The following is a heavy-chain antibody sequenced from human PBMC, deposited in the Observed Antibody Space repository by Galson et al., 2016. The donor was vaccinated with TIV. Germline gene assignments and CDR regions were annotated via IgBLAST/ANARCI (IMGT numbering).Heavy chain of an antibody. CDR2: ISGSGETT. J-gene: IGHJ5*01. CDR1: GFTFSDYA. V-gene: IGHV3-23*01. D-gene: IGHD3-10*01. Sequence: SLRLSCAASGFTFSDYALDWVRQAPGKGLEWVAVISGSGETTYYADSVKGRLTISRDNSKNALYLQMTNLRVEDTAVYYCATVGRAYGNSFDSWGQGTLVTVSS. CDR3: ATVGRAYGNSFDS.